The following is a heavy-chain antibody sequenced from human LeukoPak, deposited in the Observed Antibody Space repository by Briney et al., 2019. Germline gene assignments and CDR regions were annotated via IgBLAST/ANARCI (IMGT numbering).Heavy chain of an antibody. CDR1: GFSVSGNY. V-gene: IGHV3-30*18. CDR2: ISYDGSDK. J-gene: IGHJ4*02. Sequence: GGSLRLSCAASGFSVSGNYVSWVRQAPGKGLEWVAVISYDGSDKYYGDSVKGRFTISRDNSKNTLYVQMDSLRADDTAVYYCAKVDGSGWYSFEYWGQGTLVTVSS. D-gene: IGHD6-19*01. CDR3: AKVDGSGWYSFEY.